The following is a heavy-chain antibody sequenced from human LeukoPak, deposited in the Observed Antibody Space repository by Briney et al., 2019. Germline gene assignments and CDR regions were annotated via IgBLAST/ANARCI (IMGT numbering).Heavy chain of an antibody. CDR2: INTSGDT. Sequence: SETLSLTCTVSGGSISNYYWSWIRQSAGKGLEWIGRINTSGDTSYNPSIRSRVTMSVDTSKNQFSLKLSSVTAADTAMYYCARVSPPGYGILEKWGQGTLVTVSS. V-gene: IGHV4-4*07. CDR3: ARVSPPGYGILEK. J-gene: IGHJ4*02. CDR1: GGSISNYY. D-gene: IGHD5-18*01.